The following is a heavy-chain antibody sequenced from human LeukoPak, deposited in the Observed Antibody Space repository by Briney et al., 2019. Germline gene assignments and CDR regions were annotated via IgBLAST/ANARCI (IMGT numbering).Heavy chain of an antibody. CDR2: IIPIFGTA. CDR1: GGTFSSYA. CDR3: ASAIFGVVTPKWFDP. J-gene: IGHJ5*02. V-gene: IGHV1-69*13. D-gene: IGHD3-3*01. Sequence: SVKVSCKASGGTFSSYAISWVRQAPGQGLEWMGGIIPIFGTANYAQKFQGRVTITADESTSTAYMELSSLRSEDTAVYYCASAIFGVVTPKWFDPWGQGTLVTVSS.